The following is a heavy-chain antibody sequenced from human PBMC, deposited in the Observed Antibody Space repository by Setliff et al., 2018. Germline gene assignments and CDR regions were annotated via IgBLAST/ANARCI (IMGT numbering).Heavy chain of an antibody. D-gene: IGHD6-13*01. CDR2: IYHSGST. J-gene: IGHJ6*02. Sequence: SETLSLTCAVSGYSISSGYYWGWIRQPPGKGLEWIGSIYHSGSTYYNPSLKSRVTISVDTSKNQFSLKLSPVTAADTAVYYCARSAEYSSSWYNYYYGMDVWGQGTTVTVSS. CDR1: GYSISSGYY. CDR3: ARSAEYSSSWYNYYYGMDV. V-gene: IGHV4-38-2*01.